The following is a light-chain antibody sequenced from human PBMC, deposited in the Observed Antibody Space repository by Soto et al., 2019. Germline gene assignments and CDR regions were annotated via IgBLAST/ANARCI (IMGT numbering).Light chain of an antibody. CDR1: QSLLHSNGYNY. CDR2: LGS. Sequence: DIVMTQSPLSLPVTPGEPAPISCRSSQSLLHSNGYNYLDWYLQKPVQSPQLLIYLGSNRASGVPDRFSGSGSGTDFTLKISRVEAEDVGVYYCMQALQTPRRTFGQGTKVDIK. V-gene: IGKV2-28*01. J-gene: IGKJ1*01. CDR3: MQALQTPRRT.